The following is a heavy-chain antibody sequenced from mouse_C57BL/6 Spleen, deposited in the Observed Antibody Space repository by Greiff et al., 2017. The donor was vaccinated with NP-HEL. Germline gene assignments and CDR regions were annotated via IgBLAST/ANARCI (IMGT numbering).Heavy chain of an antibody. CDR3: ARGDYYGSSPYYYAMDD. CDR1: GYTFTSYW. V-gene: IGHV1-53*01. Sequence: QVQLQQPGTELVKPGASVKLSCKASGYTFTSYWMHWVKQRPGQGLEWIGNINPSNGGTNYNEKFKSKVTLTVDKSSSTAYMQLSSLTSEDSAVYYCARGDYYGSSPYYYAMDDWGQGTTVTASS. J-gene: IGHJ4*01. CDR2: INPSNGGT. D-gene: IGHD1-1*01.